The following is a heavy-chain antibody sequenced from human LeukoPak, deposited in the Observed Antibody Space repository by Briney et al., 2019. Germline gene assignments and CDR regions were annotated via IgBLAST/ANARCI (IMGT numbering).Heavy chain of an antibody. D-gene: IGHD1-26*01. Sequence: ASVKVSCKASGYTFTSYYMHWVRQAPGQGLEWMGIINPSGGSTSYAQKFQGRVTMTTDTSTSTAYMELRSLRSDDTAVYYCARESGSYGYWGQGTLVTVSS. CDR3: ARESGSYGY. CDR1: GYTFTSYY. CDR2: INPSGGST. J-gene: IGHJ4*02. V-gene: IGHV1-46*01.